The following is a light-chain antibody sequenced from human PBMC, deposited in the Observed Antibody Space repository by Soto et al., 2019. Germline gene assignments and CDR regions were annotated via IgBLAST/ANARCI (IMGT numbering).Light chain of an antibody. Sequence: QSVLTQPPSASGTPGQRVTISCSGGSSKIGINTVNWYQQLPGTAPKVLIYGNSNRPSGVPDRFSGSKSGTSASLAINGLQAEDEAHYYCQSYDNSLSGSWVFGGGTKLTVL. CDR3: QSYDNSLSGSWV. CDR2: GNS. CDR1: SSKIGINT. V-gene: IGLV1-44*01. J-gene: IGLJ3*02.